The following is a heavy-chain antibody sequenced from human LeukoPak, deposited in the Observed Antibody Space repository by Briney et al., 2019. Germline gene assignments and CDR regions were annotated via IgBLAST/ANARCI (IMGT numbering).Heavy chain of an antibody. J-gene: IGHJ4*02. CDR3: ARDRGPGIVGATTVGF. CDR2: XXSXXSYI. V-gene: IGHV3-21*01. Sequence: GGSLRLSCAASGFTFSSYSXXXXXXXXXXXXXXXXSXXSXXSYIYYADSXKXXXXXSRXNAXNSLHLQMNSLRAEDTAVYYCARDRGPGIVGATTVGFGGQGTLVTVSS. D-gene: IGHD1-26*01. CDR1: GFTFSSYS.